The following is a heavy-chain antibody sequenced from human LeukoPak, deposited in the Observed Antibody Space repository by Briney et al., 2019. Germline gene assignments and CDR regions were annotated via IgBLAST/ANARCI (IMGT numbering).Heavy chain of an antibody. CDR3: ARRGAVPVEYLQY. CDR1: GYTFTGYY. J-gene: IGHJ1*01. D-gene: IGHD6-19*01. V-gene: IGHV1-2*02. Sequence: APVKVSCKASGYTFTGYYIHWVRQAPGQGLEWMGWINPNSGVTNYAQNFQGRVTMTRDTSISTAYMELSRLTSDDTAVYYCARRGAVPVEYLQYWGQGTLVTVSS. CDR2: INPNSGVT.